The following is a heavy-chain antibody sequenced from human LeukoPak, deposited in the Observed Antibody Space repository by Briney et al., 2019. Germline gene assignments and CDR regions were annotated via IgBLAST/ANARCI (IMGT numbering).Heavy chain of an antibody. CDR2: IIPIFGIA. D-gene: IGHD3-22*01. CDR1: GGTFSSYA. V-gene: IGHV1-69*04. Sequence: SVKVSCKASGGTFSSYAISCVRQAPGQGLEWMGRIIPIFGIANYAQKFQGRVTITADKSTSTAYMELSSLRSEDAAVYYCARDRGHAYDSSGYFDYWGQGTLVTVSS. J-gene: IGHJ4*02. CDR3: ARDRGHAYDSSGYFDY.